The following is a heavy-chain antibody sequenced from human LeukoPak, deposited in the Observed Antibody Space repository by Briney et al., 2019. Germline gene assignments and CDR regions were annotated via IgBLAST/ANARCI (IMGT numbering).Heavy chain of an antibody. V-gene: IGHV4-59*01. Sequence: SETLSLTCTVSGGSISSYYWSWIRQSPGKGLEWIGYIYFSGSTNYNPSLKRRVTMSVVTSKNQFSLRLTSVTAADTATYYCARVGGSNFYNYGMDVWGQGTTVIVSS. J-gene: IGHJ6*02. D-gene: IGHD4-11*01. CDR1: GGSISSYY. CDR3: ARVGGSNFYNYGMDV. CDR2: IYFSGST.